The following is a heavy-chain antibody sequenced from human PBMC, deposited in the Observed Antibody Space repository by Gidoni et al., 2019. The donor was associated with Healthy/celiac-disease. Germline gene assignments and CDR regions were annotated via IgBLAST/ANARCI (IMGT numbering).Heavy chain of an antibody. CDR2: IYYSGST. V-gene: IGHV4-39*02. J-gene: IGHJ4*02. Sequence: QLQLQESGPGLVKPSETPSLTRTVSGGFISSSSYYWGWIRQPPGKGLEWIGSIYYSGSTYYNPSLKSRVTISVDTSKNQFSLKLSSVTAADTAVYYCARENVEMATIPDYWGQGTLVTVSS. D-gene: IGHD5-12*01. CDR3: ARENVEMATIPDY. CDR1: GGFISSSSYY.